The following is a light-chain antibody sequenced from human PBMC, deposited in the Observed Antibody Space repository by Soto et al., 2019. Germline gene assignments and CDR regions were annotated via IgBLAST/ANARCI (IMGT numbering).Light chain of an antibody. CDR2: EVN. CDR1: SSGIGTFNL. J-gene: IGLJ2*01. Sequence: QSALTQPASVSGSPGQSIAISCTGNSSGIGTFNLVSWYQQHPGRAPKLIIYEVNKRPSGISSRFSASKSGNTASLTISGLQADDEADYYCYSFAGFNTQFGVGTKLTVL. CDR3: YSFAGFNTQ. V-gene: IGLV2-23*02.